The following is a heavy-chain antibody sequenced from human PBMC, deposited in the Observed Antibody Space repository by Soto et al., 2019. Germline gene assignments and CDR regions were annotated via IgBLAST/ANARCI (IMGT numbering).Heavy chain of an antibody. CDR2: IVVGSAYT. Sequence: SVKVSCKTSGFTFTSSAVQWVRQARGQRLEWIGWIVVGSAYTNYAEKFQDRVTITRDMSTSTAYMELTSLRSDDTAVYYCAAEIVVVGGACNYCDMDVWGEGTEVTVSS. V-gene: IGHV1-58*01. J-gene: IGHJ6*04. CDR1: GFTFTSSA. CDR3: AAEIVVVGGACNYCDMDV. D-gene: IGHD2-15*01.